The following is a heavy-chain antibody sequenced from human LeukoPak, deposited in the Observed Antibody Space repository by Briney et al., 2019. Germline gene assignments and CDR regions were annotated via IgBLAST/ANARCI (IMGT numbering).Heavy chain of an antibody. D-gene: IGHD3-16*02. CDR1: GFTFSSYG. CDR3: AKSLVLRKSRGY. CDR2: ISGSGDST. Sequence: GGSLRLSCAASGFTFSSYGMSWVRQAPGKGLERVSGISGSGDSTYYADSVKGRFTISRDNSKNTLYVQMNSLRAEDTAVCYCAKSLVLRKSRGYWGQGTLVTVSS. J-gene: IGHJ4*02. V-gene: IGHV3-23*01.